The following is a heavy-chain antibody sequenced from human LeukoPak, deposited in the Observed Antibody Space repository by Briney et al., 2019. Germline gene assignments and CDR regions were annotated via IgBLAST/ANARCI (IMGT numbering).Heavy chain of an antibody. CDR2: INPNSGGT. J-gene: IGHJ5*02. V-gene: IGHV1-2*02. CDR1: GYTFTGYY. CDR3: ATDGWHSSSWKINWFDP. Sequence: GASVKVSCKAAGYTFTGYYMHSLRQAPGQGLEWMGGINPNSGGTNYAQKFQGRVTMARDTSISTAYMELSRLRSDDTAVYCCATDGWHSSSWKINWFDPWGQGTLVTVSS. D-gene: IGHD6-13*01.